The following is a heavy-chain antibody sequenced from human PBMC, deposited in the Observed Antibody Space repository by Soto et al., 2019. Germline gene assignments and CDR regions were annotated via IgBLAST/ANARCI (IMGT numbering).Heavy chain of an antibody. D-gene: IGHD3-10*01. CDR3: ARWRVVRGVTTSVPHDF. CDR2: INAGGGDT. J-gene: IGHJ4*02. Sequence: QVQLVQSVAEVKKPGASVKVSCKTSGYTFTTYAMHWVRQAPGQRLEWMGWINAGGGDTKYSQRFQGRVTISRDTSASTVYMELRSLTPEDTAVYYCARWRVVRGVTTSVPHDFWGQGTLVTVAS. CDR1: GYTFTTYA. V-gene: IGHV1-3*01.